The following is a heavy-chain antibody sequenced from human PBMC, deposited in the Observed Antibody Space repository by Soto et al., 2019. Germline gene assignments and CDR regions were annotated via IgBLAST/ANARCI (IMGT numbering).Heavy chain of an antibody. CDR1: GFTFSSYG. CDR3: AKDLIPHDYGDWNYFDY. J-gene: IGHJ4*02. CDR2: ISYDGSNK. D-gene: IGHD4-17*01. Sequence: GGSLRLSCAASGFTFSSYGMHWVRQAPGKGLEWVAVISYDGSNKYYADSVKGRFTISRDNSKNTLYLQMNSLRAEDTAVYYCAKDLIPHDYGDWNYFDYWGQGTLVTVSS. V-gene: IGHV3-30*18.